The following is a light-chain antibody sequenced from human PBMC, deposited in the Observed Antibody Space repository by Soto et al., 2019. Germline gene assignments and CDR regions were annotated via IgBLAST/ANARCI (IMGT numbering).Light chain of an antibody. CDR2: GAS. CDR1: QSVSTY. V-gene: IGKV3-20*01. Sequence: EIVLSQSPATLSLYPGERATLSCRASQSVSTYLAWYQQKPGQAPRLLIYGASSRATGIPDRFSGSGSGTDFTLTISRLEPEDFAVYYCQQYGSSPITFGQRTRLEI. CDR3: QQYGSSPIT. J-gene: IGKJ5*01.